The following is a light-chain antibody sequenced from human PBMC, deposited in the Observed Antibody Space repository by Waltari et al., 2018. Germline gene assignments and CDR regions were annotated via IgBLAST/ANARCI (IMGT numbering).Light chain of an antibody. Sequence: TQSPGPLSLSPGASATLSCRTSQRISASHLAWYQQKPGQAPRLLIYGTSTRATGIPERFSGSGSGTDFSLTVTSMQPEDFAVYFCQQYGNSPWTFGQGTKVEV. J-gene: IGKJ1*01. CDR2: GTS. CDR3: QQYGNSPWT. V-gene: IGKV3-20*01. CDR1: QRISASH.